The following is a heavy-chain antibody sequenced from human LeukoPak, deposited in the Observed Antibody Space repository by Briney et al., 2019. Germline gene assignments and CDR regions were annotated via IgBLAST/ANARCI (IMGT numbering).Heavy chain of an antibody. CDR3: ARHVGSNSWEGMDV. CDR2: MYPGDSDT. D-gene: IGHD1-26*01. Sequence: GGSLKISCKGSGYSFTTYWIGWVRQMPGKGLEWMGLMYPGDSDTRYSPSFQGQVTISADKSITTAYLQWSSLKASDTAIYYCARHVGSNSWEGMDVWGQGTTVTVSS. J-gene: IGHJ6*02. V-gene: IGHV5-51*01. CDR1: GYSFTTYW.